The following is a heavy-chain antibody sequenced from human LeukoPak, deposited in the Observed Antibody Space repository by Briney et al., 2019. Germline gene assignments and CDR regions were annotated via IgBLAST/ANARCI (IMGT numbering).Heavy chain of an antibody. CDR3: ARGGYCSGGSCPFNAFDI. Sequence: GGSLRLSCAASGFTFSSYSMNWVRQAPGKGLEWVSYITSSSSTIYYADPVKGRFTISRDNAKNSLYLQMNGLRAEDTAVYYCARGGYCSGGSCPFNAFDIWGQGTMVTVSS. D-gene: IGHD2-15*01. CDR2: ITSSSSTI. J-gene: IGHJ3*02. V-gene: IGHV3-48*01. CDR1: GFTFSSYS.